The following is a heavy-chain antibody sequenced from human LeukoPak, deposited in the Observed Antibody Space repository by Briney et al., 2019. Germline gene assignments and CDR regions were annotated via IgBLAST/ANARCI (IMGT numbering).Heavy chain of an antibody. CDR3: ARRSVPGRPGY. CDR2: IYADGTT. Sequence: GGSLRLSCAASGFTVSDDDIKWVRQAPGKGLEWVSLIYADGTTHYTDSVKGRFSISRDNSGNTVYLQMNSLRGEDTAVYYCARRSVPGRPGYWGQGTLVTVSS. CDR1: GFTVSDDD. D-gene: IGHD6-6*01. J-gene: IGHJ4*02. V-gene: IGHV3-66*04.